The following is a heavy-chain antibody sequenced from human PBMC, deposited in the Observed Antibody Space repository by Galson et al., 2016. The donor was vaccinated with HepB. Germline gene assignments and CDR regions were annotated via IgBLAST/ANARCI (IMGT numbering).Heavy chain of an antibody. CDR3: ARGQDHAKVGY. Sequence: SETLPLTCAVYGGSFSNYYWNWIRQPPGKGLEWVGEIHPSGITNYNPSLMSRVTMSIDTSKNQFSLNLNSVTAADTAVYFCARGQDHAKVGYWGQGTLVTVSS. V-gene: IGHV4-34*01. D-gene: IGHD3-3*01. CDR2: IHPSGIT. CDR1: GGSFSNYY. J-gene: IGHJ4*02.